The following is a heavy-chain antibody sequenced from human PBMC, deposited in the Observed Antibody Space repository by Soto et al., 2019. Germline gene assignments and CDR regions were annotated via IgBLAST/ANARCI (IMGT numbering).Heavy chain of an antibody. CDR1: GFTFSTYD. D-gene: IGHD6-13*01. V-gene: IGHV3-13*01. CDR3: VSWVSAHFDS. Sequence: PGGSLRLSCAASGFTFSTYDMHWVRQATGKGLEWVSAIGTIRDTYYLDSVKGRFIISSDNSSNTVALQMNSLRVEDTAIYYCVSWVSAHFDSWGQGTLVTVSS. J-gene: IGHJ4*01. CDR2: IGTIRDT.